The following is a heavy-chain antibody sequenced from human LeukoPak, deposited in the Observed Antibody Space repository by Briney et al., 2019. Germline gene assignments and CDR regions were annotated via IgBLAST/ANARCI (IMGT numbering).Heavy chain of an antibody. Sequence: SGTLSLTCAVSGGSISSSNWWSWVRKPPGKGLEWIGEIYHSGSTNYNPSLKSRVTISVDKSKNQFSLKLSSVTAADTAVYYCARVTGYMIEDYFDYWGQGTLVTVSS. V-gene: IGHV4-4*02. CDR2: IYHSGST. D-gene: IGHD3-22*01. J-gene: IGHJ4*02. CDR1: GGSISSSNW. CDR3: ARVTGYMIEDYFDY.